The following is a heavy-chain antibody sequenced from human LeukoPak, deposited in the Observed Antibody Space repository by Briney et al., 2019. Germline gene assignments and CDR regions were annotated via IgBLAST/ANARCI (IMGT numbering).Heavy chain of an antibody. D-gene: IGHD6-13*01. V-gene: IGHV3-23*01. J-gene: IGHJ4*02. CDR2: ISGSGSST. Sequence: GGSLRLSCAASGFTFSSYAMSWVRQAPGKGLEWVPAISGSGSSTYYADSVKGRFTISRDNSKNTLYVQMNSLRAEDTAVYYCAKDSWSSSWYYFDYWGQGTLVTVSS. CDR3: AKDSWSSSWYYFDY. CDR1: GFTFSSYA.